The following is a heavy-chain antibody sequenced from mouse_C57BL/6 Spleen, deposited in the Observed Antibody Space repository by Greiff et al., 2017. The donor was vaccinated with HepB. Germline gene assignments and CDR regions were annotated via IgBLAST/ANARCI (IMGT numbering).Heavy chain of an antibody. CDR3: ARLDYGSSSHWYFDV. CDR1: GYTFTSYW. V-gene: IGHV1-52*01. D-gene: IGHD1-1*01. J-gene: IGHJ1*03. CDR2: IDPSDSET. Sequence: QVQLKQPGAELVRPGSSVKLSCKASGYTFTSYWMHWVKQRPIQGLEWIGNIDPSDSETHYNQKFKDKATLTVDKSSSTAYMQLSSLTSEDSAVYYCARLDYGSSSHWYFDVWGTGTTVTVSS.